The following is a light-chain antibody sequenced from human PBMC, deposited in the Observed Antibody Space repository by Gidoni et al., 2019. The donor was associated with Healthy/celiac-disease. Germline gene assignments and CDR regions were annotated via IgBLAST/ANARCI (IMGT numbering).Light chain of an antibody. CDR2: DAS. Sequence: EIVFTQSPATLSLSPGERATLSCRSSQSVSSYLAWYKQKPGQAPKLLIYDASNRATGIPARFSGSGSGTGFTLTISSLEPEDFAVYYCQQRSNWPPYTFGQGTKLEIK. V-gene: IGKV3-11*01. CDR1: QSVSSY. CDR3: QQRSNWPPYT. J-gene: IGKJ2*01.